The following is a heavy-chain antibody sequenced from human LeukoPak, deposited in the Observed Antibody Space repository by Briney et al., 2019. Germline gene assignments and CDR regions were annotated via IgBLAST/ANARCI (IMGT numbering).Heavy chain of an antibody. J-gene: IGHJ4*02. V-gene: IGHV4-39*07. D-gene: IGHD2-2*01. Sequence: SETLSLTCTVSGGSISSSSYYWGWIRQPPGKGLEWIVEINHSGSTNDNPSLKSRVTISVNTSKNQFSLKLSSVTAADTAVYYCARVGYCSSTSCYRRKVFDYWGQGTLVTVSS. CDR2: INHSGST. CDR1: GGSISSSSYY. CDR3: ARVGYCSSTSCYRRKVFDY.